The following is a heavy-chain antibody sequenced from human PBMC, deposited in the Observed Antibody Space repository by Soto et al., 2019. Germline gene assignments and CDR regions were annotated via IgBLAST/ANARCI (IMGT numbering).Heavy chain of an antibody. CDR3: ARGQTYYDILTGYTTYYFDY. D-gene: IGHD3-9*01. V-gene: IGHV4-30-2*01. CDR2: IYHSGST. J-gene: IGHJ4*02. CDR1: GGSISSGGYS. Sequence: SETLSLTCAVSGGSISSGGYSWSWIRQPPGKGLEWIGYIYHSGSTYYNPSLKSRVTISVDRSKNQFSLKLSSVTAADTAVYYSARGQTYYDILTGYTTYYFDYWGQGTLVTVSS.